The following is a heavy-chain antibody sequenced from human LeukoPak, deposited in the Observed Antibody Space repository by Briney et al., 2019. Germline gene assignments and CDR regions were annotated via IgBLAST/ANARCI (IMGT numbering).Heavy chain of an antibody. CDR1: GFTLSSYG. Sequence: GGSLRLSCAASGFTLSSYGMHWVRQAPGKGLEWVAFIWYDGSNKYYVDSVKGRFTIFRDNSKNTLYLQMNSLRVEDTAVYYCALDQVPAAMRPYWFDPWGQGTLVTVSS. D-gene: IGHD2-2*01. V-gene: IGHV3-30*02. CDR2: IWYDGSNK. CDR3: ALDQVPAAMRPYWFDP. J-gene: IGHJ5*02.